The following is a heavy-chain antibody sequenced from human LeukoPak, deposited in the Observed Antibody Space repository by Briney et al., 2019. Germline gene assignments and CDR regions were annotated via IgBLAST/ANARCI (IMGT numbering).Heavy chain of an antibody. CDR2: ISRSSGYI. J-gene: IGHJ4*02. V-gene: IGHV3-11*05. Sequence: GGSLRLSCEASGFIFSDDYMSWIRQVPGKGLEWISYISRSSGYINYADSVKGRFTISRDNAKNSLYLQMNSLRADDTAVYYCARVVAGPQGYLDSWGQGTLVTVSS. CDR3: ARVVAGPQGYLDS. CDR1: GFIFSDDY. D-gene: IGHD2-15*01.